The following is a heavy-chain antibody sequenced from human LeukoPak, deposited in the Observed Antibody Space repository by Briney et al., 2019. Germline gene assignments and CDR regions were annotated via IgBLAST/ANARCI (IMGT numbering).Heavy chain of an antibody. CDR1: GGTFSSYA. Sequence: ASVKVSCKASGGTFSSYAISWVRQAPGQGLEWMGGIIPIFGTANYAQKFQGRVTMTRDTSTSTVYMELSSLRAEDTAVYYCARGGLTMVRGVIEGFDYWGQGTLVTVSS. J-gene: IGHJ4*02. CDR3: ARGGLTMVRGVIEGFDY. D-gene: IGHD3-10*01. V-gene: IGHV1-69*05. CDR2: IIPIFGTA.